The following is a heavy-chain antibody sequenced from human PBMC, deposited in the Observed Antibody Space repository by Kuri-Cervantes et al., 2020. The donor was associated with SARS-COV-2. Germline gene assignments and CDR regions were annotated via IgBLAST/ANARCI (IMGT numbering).Heavy chain of an antibody. J-gene: IGHJ6*02. CDR2: ISYDGSNK. Sequence: GESLKISCAASGFTFSSYGMHWVRQAPGKGLEWVAVISYDGSNKYYADSVKGRFTISRDNSKNTLYLQVNSLRAEDTAVYYCAKDAGDKGMDVWGQGTTVTVSS. CDR3: AKDAGDKGMDV. CDR1: GFTFSSYG. V-gene: IGHV3-30*18.